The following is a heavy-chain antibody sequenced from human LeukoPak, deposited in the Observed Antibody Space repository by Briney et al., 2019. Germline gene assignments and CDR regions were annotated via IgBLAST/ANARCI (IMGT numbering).Heavy chain of an antibody. J-gene: IGHJ4*02. D-gene: IGHD3-10*01. CDR1: GYTFTGYY. Sequence: ASVKVSCKASGYTFTGYYMHWVRQAPGQGIEWMGWISPNSGGTNYAQKFQGRVTMTRDTSICTAYMELSRLRSDDTAVYYCARSTYYYGSGSPYYFDYWGQGTLVTVSS. V-gene: IGHV1-2*02. CDR3: ARSTYYYGSGSPYYFDY. CDR2: ISPNSGGT.